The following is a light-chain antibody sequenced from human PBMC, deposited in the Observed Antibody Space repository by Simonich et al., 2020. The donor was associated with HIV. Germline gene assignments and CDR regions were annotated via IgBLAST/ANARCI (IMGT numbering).Light chain of an antibody. CDR2: DAS. CDR1: KDIANY. CDR3: QQYDNLPYT. J-gene: IGKJ2*01. V-gene: IGKV1-33*01. Sequence: DIQMTQSPSSLSASVGDRVTITCQASKDIANYLNWYQQKPGKAPKLLIFDASNLETGVPSRFSGNASGTDFTFTITSLRPEDIATYYCQQYDNLPYTFGQGTKLEIK.